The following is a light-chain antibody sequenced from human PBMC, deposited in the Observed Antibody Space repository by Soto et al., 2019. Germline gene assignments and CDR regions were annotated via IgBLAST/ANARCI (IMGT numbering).Light chain of an antibody. CDR2: KAS. V-gene: IGKV1-5*03. CDR1: QSISSW. CDR3: QQYNSYSPYT. Sequence: DIQMTQSPSTLSASVGDRVTITCRASQSISSWLAWYQQKPGKAPKLLIYKASSLESGVPSRFSGSESRTEYTNNNSNLQRDDFETYYCQQYNSYSPYTFGQGTKQEIK. J-gene: IGKJ2*01.